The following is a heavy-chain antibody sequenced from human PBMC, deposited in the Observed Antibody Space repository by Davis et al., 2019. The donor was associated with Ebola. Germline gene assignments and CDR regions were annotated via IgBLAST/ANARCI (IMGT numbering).Heavy chain of an antibody. CDR1: GYTFTSYY. CDR3: ARNPGHYYDSSGYYYSLNYFDY. J-gene: IGHJ4*02. CDR2: INPSGGST. D-gene: IGHD3-22*01. Sequence: ASVKVSCKASGYTFTSYYMHWVRQAPGQGLEWMGIINPSGGSTSYAQKFQGRVTMTRDTSISTAYMELSRLRSDDTAVYYCARNPGHYYDSSGYYYSLNYFDYWGQGTLVTVSS. V-gene: IGHV1-46*01.